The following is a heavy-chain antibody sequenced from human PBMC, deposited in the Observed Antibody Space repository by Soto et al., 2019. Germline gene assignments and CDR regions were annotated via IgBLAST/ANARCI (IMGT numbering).Heavy chain of an antibody. D-gene: IGHD3-9*01. V-gene: IGHV3-43*01. CDR3: ARDPNYDILTAYYGMDV. CDR2: ISWDGGST. J-gene: IGHJ6*02. CDR1: GFTFDDYT. Sequence: GGSLRLSCAASGFTFDDYTMHGVRQAPGKGLEWVSLISWDGGSTSYADSVKGRFIISRDNSENSLYLQMNSPRGDDTAVYYCARDPNYDILTAYYGMDVWGQGTTVTVSS.